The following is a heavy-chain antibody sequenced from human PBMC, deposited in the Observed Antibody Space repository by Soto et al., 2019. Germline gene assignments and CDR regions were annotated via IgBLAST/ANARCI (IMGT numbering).Heavy chain of an antibody. CDR1: GGSISSSSYY. D-gene: IGHD3-22*01. CDR3: ASYDSSGFDY. CDR2: IYYSGST. J-gene: IGHJ4*02. V-gene: IGHV4-39*01. Sequence: SSETLSLTCTVSGGSISSSSYYWGWIRQPPGKGLGWIGSIYYSGSTYYNPSLKSRVTISVDTSKNQFSLKLSSVTAADTAVYYCASYDSSGFDYWGQGTLVTVSS.